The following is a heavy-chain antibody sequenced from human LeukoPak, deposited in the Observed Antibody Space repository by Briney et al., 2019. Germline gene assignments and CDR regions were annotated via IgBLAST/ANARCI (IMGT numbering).Heavy chain of an antibody. CDR2: ISWNSGSI. J-gene: IGHJ4*02. CDR3: AKAAISASSIAARSGFDY. Sequence: GRSLRLSCAASGFTFDDYAMPWVRQAPGKGLEWVSGISWNSGSIGYADSVKGRFTISRDNAKNSLYLQMNSLRAEDTALYYCAKAAISASSIAARSGFDYWGQGTLVTVSS. V-gene: IGHV3-9*01. CDR1: GFTFDDYA. D-gene: IGHD6-6*01.